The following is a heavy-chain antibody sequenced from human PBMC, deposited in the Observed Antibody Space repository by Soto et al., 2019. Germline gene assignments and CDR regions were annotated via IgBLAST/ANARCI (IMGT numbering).Heavy chain of an antibody. CDR3: ARGDATKIVVTTYYAMDV. Sequence: ASVKVSCKASGGTLSNYGISWVRQAPGQGLEWMGGIIPVFGTANYAQKFQGRVTITADESTNIVYMDVTSLRSEDTAVYYCARGDATKIVVTTYYAMDVWGQGTTVTVSS. CDR1: GGTLSNYG. D-gene: IGHD4-17*01. J-gene: IGHJ6*02. V-gene: IGHV1-69*13. CDR2: IIPVFGTA.